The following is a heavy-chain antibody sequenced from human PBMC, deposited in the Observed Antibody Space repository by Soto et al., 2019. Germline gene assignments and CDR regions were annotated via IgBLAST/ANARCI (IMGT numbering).Heavy chain of an antibody. V-gene: IGHV4-59*08. J-gene: IGHJ4*02. CDR3: ARRYGYSFDY. D-gene: IGHD5-18*01. CDR2: IYYSGST. CDR1: GGSISSYY. Sequence: PSETLSLTCTVSGGSISSYYWSWIRQPPGKGLEWIGYIYYSGSTNYNPSLKSRVTISVDTSKNQLSLKLSSVTAADTAVYYCARRYGYSFDYWGQGTLATVSS.